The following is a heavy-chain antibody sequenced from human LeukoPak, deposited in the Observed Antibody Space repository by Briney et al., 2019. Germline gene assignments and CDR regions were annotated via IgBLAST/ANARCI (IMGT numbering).Heavy chain of an antibody. V-gene: IGHV3-23*01. CDR2: ISGSGGST. Sequence: GGSLRLSCAASGFTFSSYAMSWVRQAPGKGLEWVSAISGSGGSTYYADSVKGRFTISSDNSKNTLYLQMNSLRAEDTAVYYCAKDPSPELLWFGELSPDDYWGQGTLVTVSS. CDR3: AKDPSPELLWFGELSPDDY. CDR1: GFTFSSYA. D-gene: IGHD3-10*01. J-gene: IGHJ4*02.